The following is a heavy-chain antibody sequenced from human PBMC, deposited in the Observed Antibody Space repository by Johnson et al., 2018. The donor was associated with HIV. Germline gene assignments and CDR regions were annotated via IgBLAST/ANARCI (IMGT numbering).Heavy chain of an antibody. CDR3: ARGGGCGGDCYSGYDAFDI. CDR2: ISNDGSDK. J-gene: IGHJ3*02. V-gene: IGHV3-30-3*01. D-gene: IGHD2-21*02. CDR1: GFTFSRYA. Sequence: QVQLVESGGGVVRPGGSLRLSCAASGFTFSRYAMHWVRQAPGKGLEWVAVISNDGSDKYYADSVKGRFTISRDNSKNTLYLQMNSLRTWDTAVYYCARGGGCGGDCYSGYDAFDIWGQGTMVTVSS.